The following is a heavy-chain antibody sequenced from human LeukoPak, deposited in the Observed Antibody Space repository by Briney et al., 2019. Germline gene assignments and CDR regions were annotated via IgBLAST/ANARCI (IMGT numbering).Heavy chain of an antibody. Sequence: GSLRLSCAASGFTFSNYAMGWVRQAPGKGLEWVSSISSSGGGTYYADSVKGRFTISRDNSKNTLSLQMNSLKAEDTAVYYCAKINSGSYTDYWGQGTLVTVSS. CDR2: ISSSGGGT. J-gene: IGHJ4*02. CDR1: GFTFSNYA. CDR3: AKINSGSYTDY. V-gene: IGHV3-23*01. D-gene: IGHD1-26*01.